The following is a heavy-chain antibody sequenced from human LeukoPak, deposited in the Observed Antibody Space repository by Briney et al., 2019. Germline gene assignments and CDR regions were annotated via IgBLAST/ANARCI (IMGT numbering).Heavy chain of an antibody. D-gene: IGHD4-17*01. CDR3: ARVKSVDYEFDY. CDR2: IYYSGST. Sequence: SETLSLTCTVSGGSISSYCWSWIRQPPGKGLEWIGYIYYSGSTTYNPSLKSRVTISVDTSKNQFSLRLSSVTAADTAIYYCARVKSVDYEFDYWGKGTLVTVSS. V-gene: IGHV4-59*01. J-gene: IGHJ4*02. CDR1: GGSISSYC.